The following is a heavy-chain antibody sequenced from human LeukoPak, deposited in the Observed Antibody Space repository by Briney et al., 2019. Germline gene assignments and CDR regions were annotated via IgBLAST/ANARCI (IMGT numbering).Heavy chain of an antibody. CDR2: IYTSGST. D-gene: IGHD4-17*01. CDR3: AISTTVTPGGYYGMDV. Sequence: SETLSLTCTVSGVSISSYYWSWIRQPAGKGLEWIGRIYTSGSTNYNPSLKSRVTMSVDTSKNQFSLKLSSVTAADTAVYYCAISTTVTPGGYYGMDVWGQGTTVTVSS. V-gene: IGHV4-4*07. CDR1: GVSISSYY. J-gene: IGHJ6*02.